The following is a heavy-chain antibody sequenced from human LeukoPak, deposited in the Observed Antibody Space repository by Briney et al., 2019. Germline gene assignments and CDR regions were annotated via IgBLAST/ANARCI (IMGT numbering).Heavy chain of an antibody. CDR2: ISSSSRYT. J-gene: IGHJ4*02. CDR1: GFTLSDYY. V-gene: IGHV3-11*06. Sequence: PGGSLRLSCAASGFTLSDYYMSWIRQAPGKGLEWVSYISSSSRYTNYADSVKGRFTISRDNAKNSLYLQMNSLRAEDTAVYYCARVANITMIFDYWGQGTLVTVSS. CDR3: ARVANITMIFDY. D-gene: IGHD3-22*01.